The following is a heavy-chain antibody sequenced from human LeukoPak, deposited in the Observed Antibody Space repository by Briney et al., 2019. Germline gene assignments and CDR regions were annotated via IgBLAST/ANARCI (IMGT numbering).Heavy chain of an antibody. J-gene: IGHJ4*02. CDR2: ISGSGGST. D-gene: IGHD3-9*01. CDR1: GFTFSSYA. V-gene: IGHV3-23*01. CDR3: ATEPWGRYFDLSYYFDY. Sequence: GGSLRLSCAASGFTFSSYAMSWVRQAPGKGLEWVSAISGSGGSTYYADSAKGRFTISRYNSKNTLNLQINSLRAEHTAVYYCATEPWGRYFDLSYYFDYWGQGTLVTFSS.